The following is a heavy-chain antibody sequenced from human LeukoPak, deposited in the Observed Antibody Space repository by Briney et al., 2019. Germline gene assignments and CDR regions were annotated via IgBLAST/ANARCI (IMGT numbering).Heavy chain of an antibody. V-gene: IGHV1-18*01. CDR3: ARLLDYYGSGSYFNPFDY. J-gene: IGHJ4*02. CDR2: ISAYNGNT. D-gene: IGHD3-10*01. CDR1: GYTFTSYG. Sequence: ASVKVSCKASGYTFTSYGISWVRQAPGQGLEWMGWISAYNGNTNYAQKLQGRVTMTTDTSTSTAYMELRSLRSDDTAMYYCARLLDYYGSGSYFNPFDYWGQGTLVTVSS.